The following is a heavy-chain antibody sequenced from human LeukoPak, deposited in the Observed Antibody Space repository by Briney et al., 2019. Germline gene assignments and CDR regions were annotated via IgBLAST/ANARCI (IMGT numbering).Heavy chain of an antibody. V-gene: IGHV3-66*01. D-gene: IGHD3-22*01. CDR3: ARVLDYYDSSGFDY. CDR2: IYSGGST. J-gene: IGHJ4*02. Sequence: GGSLRLSCAASGFTVSSNYMSWVRQAPGKGLEWVSVIYSGGSTYYADSVKGRFTISRDNSKNTLYLQTNSLRAEDTAVYYCARVLDYYDSSGFDYWGQGTLVTVSS. CDR1: GFTVSSNY.